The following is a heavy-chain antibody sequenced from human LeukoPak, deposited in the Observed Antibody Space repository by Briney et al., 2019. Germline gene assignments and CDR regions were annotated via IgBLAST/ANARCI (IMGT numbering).Heavy chain of an antibody. V-gene: IGHV4-39*07. D-gene: IGHD6-13*01. CDR3: ASHQVLAAAGTFWFDP. CDR2: IYYSGST. CDR1: GGSISSSSYY. J-gene: IGHJ5*02. Sequence: SETLSLTCTVSGGSISSSSYYCGWIRQPPGKGLEWIGGIYYSGSTYYNPSLNTPVTISVDTSKNQLSLKLRSVTAPATAVYYCASHQVLAAAGTFWFDPWGQGTLVTVSS.